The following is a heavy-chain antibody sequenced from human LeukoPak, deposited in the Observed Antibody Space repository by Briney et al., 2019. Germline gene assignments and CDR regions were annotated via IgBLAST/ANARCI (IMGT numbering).Heavy chain of an antibody. J-gene: IGHJ6*03. Sequence: PGESLRLSCVASGFSVSRNYMSWVRQPHGKGLEWGGVIYSGASTYYADSVKVRFTISRDNTKNTLYLQMNSLRAEDTAVYYCASGSGSYRTPYFYMDVWGTGTTVSVSS. CDR2: IYSGAST. CDR1: GFSVSRNY. D-gene: IGHD3-10*01. CDR3: ASGSGSYRTPYFYMDV. V-gene: IGHV3-53*01.